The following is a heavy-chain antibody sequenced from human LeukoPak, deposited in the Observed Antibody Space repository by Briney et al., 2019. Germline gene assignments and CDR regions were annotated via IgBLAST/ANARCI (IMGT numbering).Heavy chain of an antibody. CDR1: GLTFSSYA. Sequence: GGSLRLSCAASGLTFSSYAMSWLRQTPEEGLEWVSGISSSGSRIYYADSVKGRFTISRDNSKNTLYLQMNSLRAEDTAVYYCAKAYFYSNTYFDYWGQGTLVTVSS. D-gene: IGHD6-13*01. CDR3: AKAYFYSNTYFDY. J-gene: IGHJ4*02. CDR2: ISSSGSRI. V-gene: IGHV3-23*01.